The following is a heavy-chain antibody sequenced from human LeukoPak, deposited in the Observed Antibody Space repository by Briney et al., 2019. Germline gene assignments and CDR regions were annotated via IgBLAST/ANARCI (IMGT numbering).Heavy chain of an antibody. CDR1: GFTFSSYS. V-gene: IGHV3-21*01. CDR2: ISSSSSYI. Sequence: PGGSLRLSCAASGFTFSSYSMNWVRQAPGKGLEWVSSISSSSSYIYYADSVKGRFTISRDNAKNSLYLQMNSLRAEDTAVYYCVRESGRGYSYGDIDYWGQGTLVTVSS. J-gene: IGHJ4*02. CDR3: VRESGRGYSYGDIDY. D-gene: IGHD5-18*01.